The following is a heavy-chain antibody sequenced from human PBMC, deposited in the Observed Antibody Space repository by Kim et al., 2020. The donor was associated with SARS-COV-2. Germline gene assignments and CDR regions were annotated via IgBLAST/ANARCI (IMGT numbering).Heavy chain of an antibody. CDR3: VREVAIYGMDV. V-gene: IGHV3-74*01. D-gene: IGHD2-15*01. Sequence: GGSLRLSCAASEFTFRTYWMHWVRQAPGKGLVWVSRINSDGSSTSYAGSVKGRFTISRDNAKNTLYLQMNSLRAEDTAVYYCVREVAIYGMDVWGQGTTSTVSS. CDR2: INSDGSST. J-gene: IGHJ6*02. CDR1: EFTFRTYW.